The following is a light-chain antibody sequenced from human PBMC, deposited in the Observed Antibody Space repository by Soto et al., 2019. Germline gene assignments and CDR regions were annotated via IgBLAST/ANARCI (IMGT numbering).Light chain of an antibody. CDR2: DDS. Sequence: SYCLTQPPSVSGAPGQTARMTCVGNNIGSKSVHWYQQKPGQAPVLFVYDDSDRPSGIPERFSGSNSGNTATLTISRVEAGDEADYYCQVWDSSSDHAYVFGTGTKVTVL. CDR1: NIGSKS. J-gene: IGLJ1*01. CDR3: QVWDSSSDHAYV. V-gene: IGLV3-21*02.